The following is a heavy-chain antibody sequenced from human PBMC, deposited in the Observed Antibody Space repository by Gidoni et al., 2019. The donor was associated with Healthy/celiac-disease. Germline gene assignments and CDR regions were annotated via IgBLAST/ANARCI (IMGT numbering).Heavy chain of an antibody. D-gene: IGHD5-12*01. CDR3: ARDQGGYDFYYYGMDV. CDR1: GFTFRSYS. J-gene: IGHJ6*02. Sequence: VQLVESGGGLVKPGGSLRLSCAASGFTFRSYSMNWVRQAPGKGLDRVSSISSGNSYIDNADSVKGRFTISRDNAKNSLYLQMNSLRAEDTAVYYCARDQGGYDFYYYGMDVWGQGTTVTVSS. CDR2: ISSGNSYI. V-gene: IGHV3-21*01.